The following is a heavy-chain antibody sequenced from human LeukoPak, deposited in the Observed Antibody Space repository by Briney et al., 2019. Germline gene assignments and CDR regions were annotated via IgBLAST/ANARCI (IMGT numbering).Heavy chain of an antibody. CDR1: GYSISSDYY. V-gene: IGHV4-38-2*02. CDR3: ARVSQDTSGCVGACL. D-gene: IGHD6-19*01. Sequence: KPSETLSLTCTVSGYSISSDYYWGWIRQPPGKGLEWISSIYHRGSTYYNPSLKSRVTISVDTSKNQFSLKLSSVTAADTAVYYCARVSQDTSGCVGACLWGQGTLVTVSS. J-gene: IGHJ4*02. CDR2: IYHRGST.